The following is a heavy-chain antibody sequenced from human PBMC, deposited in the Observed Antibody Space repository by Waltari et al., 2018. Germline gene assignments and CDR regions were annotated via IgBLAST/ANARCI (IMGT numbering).Heavy chain of an antibody. CDR2: ISYDGSNK. CDR3: ARQAVAGIVYFQH. D-gene: IGHD6-19*01. Sequence: QVQLVESGGGVVQPGRSLRLSCAASGFTFSSYAMHWVRQAPGKGLEWVAGISYDGSNKYYADSVKGRFTISRDNSKNTLYLQMNSLRAEDTAVYYCARQAVAGIVYFQHWGQGTLVTVSS. J-gene: IGHJ1*01. V-gene: IGHV3-30-3*01. CDR1: GFTFSSYA.